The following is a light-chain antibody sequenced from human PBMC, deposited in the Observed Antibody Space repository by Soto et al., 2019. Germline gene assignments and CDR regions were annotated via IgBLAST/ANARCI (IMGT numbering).Light chain of an antibody. J-gene: IGKJ4*01. V-gene: IGKV1-6*02. CDR2: GAS. Sequence: AIQLTQSPSALSASVGDRVTITCRASLGIRNDLGWYQQKPGEALRLLVYGASTLQSGTPSRFSGSGSGTEYNLTISSLQLEDFGTYYCLQDYNYPLTFGGGTRLEI. CDR3: LQDYNYPLT. CDR1: LGIRND.